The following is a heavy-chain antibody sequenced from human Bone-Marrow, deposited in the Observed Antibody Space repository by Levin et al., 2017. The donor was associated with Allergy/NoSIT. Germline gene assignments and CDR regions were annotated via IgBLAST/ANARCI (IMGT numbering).Heavy chain of an antibody. Sequence: SETLSLTCTVSGDSIGDFFWTWVRQPAGKGLEWIGRIYTSGRTTYSLSLKNRVSMSVDTSKNQFSLRLTSVTAADTAMYYCARGLGSSYYFDSWGRGTLVTVSS. J-gene: IGHJ4*02. CDR3: ARGLGSSYYFDS. CDR1: GDSIGDFF. V-gene: IGHV4-4*07. CDR2: IYTSGRT. D-gene: IGHD3-10*01.